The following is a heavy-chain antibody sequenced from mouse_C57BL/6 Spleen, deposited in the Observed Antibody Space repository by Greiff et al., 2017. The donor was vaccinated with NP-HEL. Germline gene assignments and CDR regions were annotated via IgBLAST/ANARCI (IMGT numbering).Heavy chain of an antibody. CDR3: ARGPYHAMDY. Sequence: VKLQQPGAELVRPGTSVKLSCKASGYTFTSYWMHWVKQRPGQGLEWIGVIDPSDSYTNYNQKFKGKATLTVDTSSSTAYMQLSSLTSEDSAVYYCARGPYHAMDYWGQGTSVTVSS. CDR2: IDPSDSYT. CDR1: GYTFTSYW. V-gene: IGHV1-59*01. J-gene: IGHJ4*01.